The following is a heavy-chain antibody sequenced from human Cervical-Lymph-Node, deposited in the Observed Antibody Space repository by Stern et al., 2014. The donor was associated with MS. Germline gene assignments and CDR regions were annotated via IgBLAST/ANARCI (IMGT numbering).Heavy chain of an antibody. D-gene: IGHD4-17*01. Sequence: QVQLQESGPGLVKPSETLSLTCTVSGGSISSSSYYWGWIRQPPGKGLEWIGSIYYSGSTYYNPSLKSRVTISVDTSQNQFSLKLSSVTAADTAVYYCARLEGTVTFDYWGQGTLVTVSS. CDR3: ARLEGTVTFDY. CDR2: IYYSGST. CDR1: GGSISSSSYY. J-gene: IGHJ4*02. V-gene: IGHV4-39*01.